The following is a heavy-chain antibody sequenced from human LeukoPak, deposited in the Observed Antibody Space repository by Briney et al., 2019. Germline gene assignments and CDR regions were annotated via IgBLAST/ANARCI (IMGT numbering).Heavy chain of an antibody. D-gene: IGHD6-6*01. CDR3: ARDVGARLPGY. V-gene: IGHV4-39*07. J-gene: IGHJ4*02. CDR1: GGSVSSSTHY. CDR2: IYHSGSA. Sequence: SETLSLTCAVSGGSVSSSTHYWAWIRQPPGKGLEWIGEIYHSGSANYNPSLKSRVTILVDKSKNQLSLILSSVTAADTATYYCARDVGARLPGYWGQGTLVTVSS.